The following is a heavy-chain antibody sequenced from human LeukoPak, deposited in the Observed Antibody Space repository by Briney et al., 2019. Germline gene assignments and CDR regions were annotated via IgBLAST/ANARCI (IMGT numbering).Heavy chain of an antibody. CDR2: ISSEGFI. D-gene: IGHD2-15*01. V-gene: IGHV3-53*01. Sequence: GGSLRLSCAASGVTVSNDFIDWVRQAPGKGLEWVSLISSEGFIYYADSVKGRFTTSRDISKNSLYLQMNSLRAEDTAFYYCARGRGADWGQGVLVTVSS. CDR1: GVTVSNDF. J-gene: IGHJ4*02. CDR3: ARGRGAD.